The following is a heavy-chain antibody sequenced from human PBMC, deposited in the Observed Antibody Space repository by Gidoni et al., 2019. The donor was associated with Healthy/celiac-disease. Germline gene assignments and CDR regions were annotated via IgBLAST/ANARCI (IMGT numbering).Heavy chain of an antibody. CDR2: INHSGST. V-gene: IGHV4-34*01. CDR1: GGSFSGYY. J-gene: IGHJ5*02. D-gene: IGHD3-10*01. CDR3: ARQAVTPGGWFDP. Sequence: QVQLQQWGAGLLKPSETLSLTCAVYGGSFSGYYWSWIRHPPGKGLEWIGEINHSGSTNYNPSLKSRVTIAVDTSKNQFSLKLSSVTAADTAVYYCARQAVTPGGWFDPWGQGTLVTVSS.